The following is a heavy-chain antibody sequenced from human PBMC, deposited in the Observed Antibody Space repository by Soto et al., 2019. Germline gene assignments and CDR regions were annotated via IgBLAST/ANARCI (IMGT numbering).Heavy chain of an antibody. CDR1: GGSFSGYY. CDR3: ARGFTIFGVALDY. J-gene: IGHJ4*02. Sequence: QVQLQQWGAGLLKSSETLSLTCAVYGGSFSGYYWSWIRQPPGKGLEWIGEINHSGSTNYNPSLKSRVTISVDTSKNQFSLKLSSVTAADTAVYYCARGFTIFGVALDYWGQGTLVTVSS. CDR2: INHSGST. D-gene: IGHD3-3*01. V-gene: IGHV4-34*01.